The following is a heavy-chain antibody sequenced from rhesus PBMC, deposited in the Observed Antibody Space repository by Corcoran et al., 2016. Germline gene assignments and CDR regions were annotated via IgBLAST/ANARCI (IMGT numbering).Heavy chain of an antibody. CDR1: GGSISDDYY. J-gene: IGHJ1*01. CDR2: SYGRGGGT. D-gene: IGHD4-35*01. CDR3: TKERGYGNYDEYFEC. Sequence: QLQLQESGPGLVKPSETLSLTCAVSGGSISDDYYWSWIRQPPGTGLEGIGYSYGRGGGTDYNPSLKRRVTISMDTAKNQLSLKLTAVTAADTAVYYGTKERGYGNYDEYFECWGQGALVTVFS. V-gene: IGHV4-106*01.